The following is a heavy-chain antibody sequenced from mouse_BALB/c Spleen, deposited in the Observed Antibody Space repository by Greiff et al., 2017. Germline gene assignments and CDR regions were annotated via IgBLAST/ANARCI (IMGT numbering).Heavy chain of an antibody. J-gene: IGHJ4*01. Sequence: VQLQQSGPELEKPGASVKISCKASGYSFTGYNMNWVKQSNGKSLEWIGNIDPYYGGTSYNQKFKGKATLTVDKSSSTAYMPLKSLTSEDSAVYYCGREGKHPYYLAMDYWGQGNSVTVSS. CDR2: IDPYYGGT. D-gene: IGHD2-1*01. CDR1: GYSFTGYN. V-gene: IGHV1-39*01. CDR3: GREGKHPYYLAMDY.